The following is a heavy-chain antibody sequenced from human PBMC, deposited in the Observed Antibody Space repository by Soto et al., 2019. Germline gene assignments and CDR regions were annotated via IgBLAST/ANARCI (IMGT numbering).Heavy chain of an antibody. CDR3: AKVRYSSPMGYYYGMDV. J-gene: IGHJ6*02. CDR2: IIPIFGTA. D-gene: IGHD6-19*01. CDR1: RVAFSKFI. Sequence: QAQLEQSGGEVKKPGSSVKVSCKAARVAFSKFIVTWVRQAPGLGLEWLGGIIPIFGTANYAQKFQGRVTIAGSESTSTSYMAVNNLRSEDTAVYYCAKVRYSSPMGYYYGMDVWGQGTTVTVSS. V-gene: IGHV1-69*01.